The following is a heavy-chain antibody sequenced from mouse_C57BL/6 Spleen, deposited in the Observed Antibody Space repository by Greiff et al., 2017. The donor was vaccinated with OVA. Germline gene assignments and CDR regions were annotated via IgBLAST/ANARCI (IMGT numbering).Heavy chain of an antibody. CDR2: IWSDGST. V-gene: IGHV2-6*03. CDR3: ATSYYYSSKGYWYFDV. J-gene: IGHJ1*03. Sequence: QVQLKESGPGLVAPSQSLSITCTVSGFSLTSYGVHWVRQPPGKGLEWLVVIWSDGSTTYNSAIKSRLSISKDNSKSQVFLKMNSLQTDDTAMYYCATSYYYSSKGYWYFDVWGTGTTVTVSS. D-gene: IGHD1-1*01. CDR1: GFSLTSYG.